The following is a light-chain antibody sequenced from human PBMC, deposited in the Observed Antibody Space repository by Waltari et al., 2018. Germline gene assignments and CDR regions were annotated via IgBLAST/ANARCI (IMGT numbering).Light chain of an antibody. CDR3: QQYHQRPPWT. Sequence: TQFPDTLSVSPGERATLSCRASQSVTTNLAWYQQKPGLPPRLLIYGASTRATGVPARFSGSGSGTEFTLIISSLQSEDFAVYYCQQYHQRPPWTFGQGTKVEIK. CDR2: GAS. CDR1: QSVTTN. V-gene: IGKV3-15*01. J-gene: IGKJ1*01.